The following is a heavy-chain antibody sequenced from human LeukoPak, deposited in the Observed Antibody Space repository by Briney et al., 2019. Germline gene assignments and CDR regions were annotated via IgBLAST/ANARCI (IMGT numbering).Heavy chain of an antibody. D-gene: IGHD3-10*01. V-gene: IGHV4-34*01. J-gene: IGHJ5*02. CDR3: ARGVFGRFDP. CDR1: GGSFSGYY. Sequence: SETLSLTCVVHGGSFSGYYWNWIRQPPGKGLEWIGEINQSGSTNYNPSLKSRVTISVDTSKNQFSLKLNSVTAADTAAYHCARGVFGRFDPWGQGTLVTVSS. CDR2: INQSGST.